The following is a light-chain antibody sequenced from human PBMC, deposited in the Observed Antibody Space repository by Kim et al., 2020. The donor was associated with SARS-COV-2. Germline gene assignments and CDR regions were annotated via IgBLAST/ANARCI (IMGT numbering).Light chain of an antibody. J-gene: IGKJ4*01. CDR2: DAS. Sequence: SPGERATLSSRASQSVDSYLAWYQQKAGQAPRLLIYDASNRATGIPARFSGSGSGTDFTLTIRSLEPEDSAVYYCQQRSNWPPVSFGGGTKVDIK. CDR3: QQRSNWPPVS. CDR1: QSVDSY. V-gene: IGKV3-11*01.